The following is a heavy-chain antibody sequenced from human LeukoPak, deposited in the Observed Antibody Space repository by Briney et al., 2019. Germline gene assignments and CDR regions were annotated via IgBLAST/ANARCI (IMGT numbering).Heavy chain of an antibody. V-gene: IGHV1-69*04. CDR3: AKGYYDSSGYYYFDY. CDR2: IIPILGIA. J-gene: IGHJ4*02. D-gene: IGHD3-22*01. CDR1: GGTFSSYA. Sequence: SVKVSCKASGGTFSSYAISWVRQAPGQGLEWMGRIIPILGIANYAQKFQGRVTITADKSTSTAYMELSSLRSEDTAVYYCAKGYYDSSGYYYFDYWGQGTLVTVSS.